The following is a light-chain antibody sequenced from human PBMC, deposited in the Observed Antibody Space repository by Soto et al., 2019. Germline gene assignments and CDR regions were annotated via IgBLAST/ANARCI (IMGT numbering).Light chain of an antibody. CDR1: SSDVGNYNL. CDR3: CSYAGSNYV. Sequence: QSALTQPASVSGSPGQSITISCTGTSSDVGNYNLVSWYQHHPGKAPKLIIYEVSKRPSGVSNRLSGSKSGDTASLTISGLQAEDEADYYCCSYAGSNYVFGTGTKVTVL. J-gene: IGLJ1*01. V-gene: IGLV2-23*02. CDR2: EVS.